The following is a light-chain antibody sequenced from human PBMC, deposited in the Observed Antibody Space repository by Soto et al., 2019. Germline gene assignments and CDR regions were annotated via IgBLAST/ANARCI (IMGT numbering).Light chain of an antibody. CDR1: QSLSSN. V-gene: IGKV3-15*01. Sequence: EIVMTQSPATLSVSPGERVTLSCRASQSLSSNLAWYQQKPGQAPSLLIDAASTRTTGIPARFSGSGSGTEFTLTISSLQSEDFAVYYCQQYGSSGTFGQGTKVDIK. CDR3: QQYGSSGT. CDR2: AAS. J-gene: IGKJ1*01.